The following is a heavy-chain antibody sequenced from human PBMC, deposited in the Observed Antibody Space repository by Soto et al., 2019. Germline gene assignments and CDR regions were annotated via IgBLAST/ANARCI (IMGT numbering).Heavy chain of an antibody. CDR2: IIPVLGVT. CDR1: GDTFSSYT. CDR3: SRRRYCGVDCYTHYYYGMDV. V-gene: IGHV1-69*02. D-gene: IGHD2-21*01. Sequence: QDQLVQSGPEVKKPGSSVRISCRSGGDTFSSYTVSWVRQTPVQGLEGMGRIIPVLGVTNYSRKFKGRLTITAEKSKTTAHMELSSLKSEDTARYYCSRRRYCGVDCYTHYYYGMDVCGQG. J-gene: IGHJ6*02.